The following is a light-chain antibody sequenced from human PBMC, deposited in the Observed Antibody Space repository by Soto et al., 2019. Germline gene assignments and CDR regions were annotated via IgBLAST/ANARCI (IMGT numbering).Light chain of an antibody. CDR2: EVS. J-gene: IGLJ3*02. Sequence: SVLTQPASVSASPGQSITVSCTGTSSDIGAYNYVSWYQQHPGKAPKLMIYEVSNRPSGVSNRFSASKSGNTASLTISGLQAEDEADYFCSSYTSSSTVVFGGGTKLTVL. V-gene: IGLV2-14*01. CDR3: SSYTSSSTVV. CDR1: SSDIGAYNY.